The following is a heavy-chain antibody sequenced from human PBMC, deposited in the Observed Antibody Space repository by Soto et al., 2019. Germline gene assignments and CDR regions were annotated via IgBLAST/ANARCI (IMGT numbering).Heavy chain of an antibody. V-gene: IGHV1-69*09. CDR1: GGTLSTYA. D-gene: IGHD3-3*01. CDR3: ATYLETRSNSPDY. Sequence: QVQLVQSGAEVKKPGSSVKVSCKASGGTLSTYAISWVRQAPGQGLEWMGGIIPILGIANYAQKFQGRVTINADKSTSTVYMELNSLRSEDTAVYYCATYLETRSNSPDYWGQGTLVTVSS. J-gene: IGHJ4*02. CDR2: IIPILGIA.